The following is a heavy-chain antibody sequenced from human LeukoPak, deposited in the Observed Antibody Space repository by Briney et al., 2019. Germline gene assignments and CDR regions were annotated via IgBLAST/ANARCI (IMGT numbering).Heavy chain of an antibody. J-gene: IGHJ5*02. CDR1: GFTFSSYW. CDR2: IKQDGSEK. V-gene: IGHV3-7*01. CDR3: ARGDRITIFGVVYNWFDP. D-gene: IGHD3-3*01. Sequence: GGSLRLSCAASGFTFSSYWMSWVRQAPGRGLEWVANIKQDGSEKYYVDSVKGRFTISRDNAKNSLYLQINSLRAEDTAVYYCARGDRITIFGVVYNWFDPWGQGTLVTVSS.